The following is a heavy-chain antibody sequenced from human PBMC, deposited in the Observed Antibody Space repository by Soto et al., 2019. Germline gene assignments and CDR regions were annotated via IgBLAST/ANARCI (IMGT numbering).Heavy chain of an antibody. CDR3: ARGTRALITSFFAY. Sequence: PSETLSLTCSVSGAAISNYYWSWIRQTPGRGLEWIGCVHESGSTDYNPSLRGRVIISLHTSKGQFSLSLRSATAADTATYYCARGTRALITSFFAYWGQGIPVTSPQ. J-gene: IGHJ4*02. CDR2: VHESGST. CDR1: GAAISNYY. D-gene: IGHD1-20*01. V-gene: IGHV4-59*03.